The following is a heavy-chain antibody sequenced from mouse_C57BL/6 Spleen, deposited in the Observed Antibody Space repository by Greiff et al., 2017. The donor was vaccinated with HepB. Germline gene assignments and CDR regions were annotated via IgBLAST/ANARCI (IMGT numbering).Heavy chain of an antibody. CDR2: IYPGSGST. D-gene: IGHD1-1*01. V-gene: IGHV1-55*01. CDR3: ARGGYYYGSSRYFDV. J-gene: IGHJ1*03. Sequence: QVQLQQSGAELVKPGASVKMSCKASGYTFTSYWITWVKQRPGQGLEWIGDIYPGSGSTNYNEKFKSKATLTVDTSSSTAYMQLSSLTSEDSAVYYCARGGYYYGSSRYFDVWGTGTTVTVSS. CDR1: GYTFTSYW.